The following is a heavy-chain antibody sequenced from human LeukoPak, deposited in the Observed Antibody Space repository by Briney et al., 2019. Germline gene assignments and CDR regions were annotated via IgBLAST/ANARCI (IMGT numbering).Heavy chain of an antibody. CDR2: ISGSGGST. J-gene: IGHJ4*02. CDR1: GFTFSSYG. D-gene: IGHD3-22*01. CDR3: ARGVTYYYDSSGYSH. V-gene: IGHV3-23*01. Sequence: PGGSLRLSCAASGFTFSSYGMSWVRQAPGKGLEWVSAISGSGGSTYYADSVKGRFTISRDNSKNTLYLQMNSLRAEDTAVYYCARGVTYYYDSSGYSHWGQGTLVTVSS.